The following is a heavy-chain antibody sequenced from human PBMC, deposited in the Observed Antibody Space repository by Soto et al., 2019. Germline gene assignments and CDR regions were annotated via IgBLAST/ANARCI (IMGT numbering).Heavy chain of an antibody. CDR1: GFTLSNYW. J-gene: IGHJ4*02. CDR2: INKDGSQK. D-gene: IGHD7-27*01. Sequence: GSLRLSCASSGFTLSNYWMTWVRQAPGKGLEWVANINKDGSQKNYVDSVKGRFTIARDNGQNSLSLQINSLRVEDTAVYYCVRELGLAYWGQGALVTVSS. CDR3: VRELGLAY. V-gene: IGHV3-7*03.